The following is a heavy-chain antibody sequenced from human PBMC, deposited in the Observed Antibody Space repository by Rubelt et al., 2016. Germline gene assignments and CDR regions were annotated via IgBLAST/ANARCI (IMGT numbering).Heavy chain of an antibody. V-gene: IGHV4-39*07. CDR2: IYYSGST. CDR1: GGSISSSSYY. D-gene: IGHD5-18*01. Sequence: QLQLQESGPGLVKPSETLSLTCTVSGGSISSSSYYWGWIRQPPGKGLEWIGSIYYSGSTYYNPSLKRRVTISVDTSKNQFSLKLSSVTAADTAVYYCARDGSGYSYGYDYWGQGTLVTVSS. CDR3: ARDGSGYSYGYDY. J-gene: IGHJ4*02.